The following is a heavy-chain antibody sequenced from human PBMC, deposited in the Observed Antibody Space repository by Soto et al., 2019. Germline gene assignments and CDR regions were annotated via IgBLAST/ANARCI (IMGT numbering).Heavy chain of an antibody. CDR2: ISHSGTY. D-gene: IGHD1-20*01. J-gene: IGHJ3*01. CDR1: GGSISSSHW. V-gene: IGHV4-4*02. Sequence: QVQLQESGPGLVKPSGTLALTCAVSGGSISSSHWWTWVRQSPGKGLEYIGEISHSGTYNSNPSLKSRVTLSVDRSKNLFSLTLTSVTAADTAVDYCAIVVLSITRVAFDAWGQGTPVIVSS. CDR3: AIVVLSITRVAFDA.